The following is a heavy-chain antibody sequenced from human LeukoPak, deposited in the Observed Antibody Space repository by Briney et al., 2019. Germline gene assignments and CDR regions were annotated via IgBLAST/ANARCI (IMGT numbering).Heavy chain of an antibody. Sequence: GASVKVSCKASGHTFTGYYMHWVRQAPGQGLEWMGWISPNSGGTNYAQKFLGRITMTRDTSISTAYMELSRLRSDDTAVYYCASATTYCGADCYPLDAFDIWGQGTMVTVSS. CDR1: GHTFTGYY. CDR2: ISPNSGGT. V-gene: IGHV1-2*02. J-gene: IGHJ3*02. CDR3: ASATTYCGADCYPLDAFDI. D-gene: IGHD2-21*02.